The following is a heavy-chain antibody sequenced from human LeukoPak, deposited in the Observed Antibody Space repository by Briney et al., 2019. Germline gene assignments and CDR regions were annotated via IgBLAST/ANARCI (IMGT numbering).Heavy chain of an antibody. Sequence: PGGSLRLTCAASGFTFSSYAMSWVRQAPGKGLEWVSVIDGSGGRTYYADSVKGRFTISRDNSKNMMYLQMNSLRAEDTAVYYCAKDILDTLGGIYGPFDNWGQGTLVFVSS. J-gene: IGHJ4*02. CDR2: IDGSGGRT. CDR3: AKDILDTLGGIYGPFDN. CDR1: GFTFSSYA. V-gene: IGHV3-23*01. D-gene: IGHD2-15*01.